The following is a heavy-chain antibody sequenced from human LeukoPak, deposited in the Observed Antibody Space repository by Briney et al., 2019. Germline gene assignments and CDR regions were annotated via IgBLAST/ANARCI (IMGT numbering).Heavy chain of an antibody. J-gene: IGHJ3*02. CDR3: ARDRSGSGWYPKAFDI. CDR2: IYTSGST. Sequence: PSETLSLTCTVSGGSISSYYWSWIRQPAGKGLEWIGRIYTSGSTNYNPSLKSRVTISVDTSKNQFSLKLSSVTAADTAVYYCARDRSGSGWYPKAFDIWGQGTMVTVSS. D-gene: IGHD6-19*01. CDR1: GGSISSYY. V-gene: IGHV4-4*07.